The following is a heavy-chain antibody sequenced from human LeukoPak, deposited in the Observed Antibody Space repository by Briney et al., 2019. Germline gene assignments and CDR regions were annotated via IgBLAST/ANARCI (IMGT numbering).Heavy chain of an antibody. D-gene: IGHD3-22*01. CDR2: MNPNSGNT. CDR1: GYTFTSYD. Sequence: GASVKVSCXASGYTFTSYDINWVRRATGQGLEWMGWMNPNSGNTGYAQKFQGRVTITRNTSISTAYMELSSLRSEDTAVYYCARVGVIGSPYYYYMDVWGKGTTVTVSS. V-gene: IGHV1-8*03. CDR3: ARVGVIGSPYYYYMDV. J-gene: IGHJ6*03.